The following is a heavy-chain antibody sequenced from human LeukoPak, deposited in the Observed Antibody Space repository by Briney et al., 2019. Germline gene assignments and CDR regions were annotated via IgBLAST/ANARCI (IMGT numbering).Heavy chain of an antibody. CDR2: ISYDGSNK. CDR3: ARDILEWFYRGDGFDI. J-gene: IGHJ3*02. Sequence: GGSLRLSCAASGFTFSSYAMHWVRQAPGKGLEWVAVISYDGSNKYYADSVKGRFTISRDNSKNTLYLQMKSLRVEDTAVYYCARDILEWFYRGDGFDIWGQGTMVTVSS. D-gene: IGHD3-3*01. CDR1: GFTFSSYA. V-gene: IGHV3-30*04.